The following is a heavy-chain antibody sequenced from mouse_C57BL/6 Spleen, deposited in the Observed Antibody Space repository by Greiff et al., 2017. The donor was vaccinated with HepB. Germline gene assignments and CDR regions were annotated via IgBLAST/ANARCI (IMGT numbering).Heavy chain of an antibody. Sequence: QVQLQQPGAELVMPGASVKLSCKASGYTFTSYWMHWVKQRPGQGLEWIGEIDPSDSYTNYNQKFKGKSTLTVDKSSSTAYMQLSSLTSEDAAVYYCARYYYGSSRGGYFDYWGQGTTLTVSS. J-gene: IGHJ2*01. V-gene: IGHV1-69*01. CDR1: GYTFTSYW. D-gene: IGHD1-1*01. CDR2: IDPSDSYT. CDR3: ARYYYGSSRGGYFDY.